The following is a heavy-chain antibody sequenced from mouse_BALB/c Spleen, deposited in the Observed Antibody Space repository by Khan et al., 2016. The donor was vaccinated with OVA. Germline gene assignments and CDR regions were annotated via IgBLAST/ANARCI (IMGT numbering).Heavy chain of an antibody. Sequence: VQLQESGPELVRPGVSVKISCKGPDYTFTDYPMHWVQQCHVKSLEWIGAVSTYYGNTNYNQKFKGKAIMTVDKSSSTAYMELARLTSEDSAIDYCARDDSYSLFAYWGQGTLVTVSA. CDR1: DYTFTDYP. V-gene: IGHV1S137*01. CDR3: ARDDSYSLFAY. CDR2: VSTYYGNT. J-gene: IGHJ3*01. D-gene: IGHD2-3*01.